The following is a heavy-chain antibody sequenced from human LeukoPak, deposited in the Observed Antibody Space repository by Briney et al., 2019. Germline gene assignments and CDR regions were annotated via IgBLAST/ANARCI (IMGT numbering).Heavy chain of an antibody. D-gene: IGHD3-22*01. CDR2: IYYSGST. J-gene: IGHJ4*02. CDR1: GGSISSYC. CDR3: ARPHYPGVVASFDY. V-gene: IGHV4-59*01. Sequence: PSETLSLTCTVSGGSISSYCWSWIRQPPGKGLEWIGYIYYSGSTNYNPSLKSRVTISVDTSKNQFSLKLSSVTAADTAVYYCARPHYPGVVASFDYWGQGTLVTVSS.